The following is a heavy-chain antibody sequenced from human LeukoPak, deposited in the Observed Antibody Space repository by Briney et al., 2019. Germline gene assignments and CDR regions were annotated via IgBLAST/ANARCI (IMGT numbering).Heavy chain of an antibody. D-gene: IGHD4-17*01. CDR3: ARGTMTTVTTGIGY. J-gene: IGHJ4*02. V-gene: IGHV1-2*05. CDR2: INPNSGGT. CDR1: GYTFTGYY. Sequence: ASVKVSCKASGYTFTGYYMHWVRQAPGQGIDRLERINPNSGGTNYSQKIQGRVTMTRDTSISTAYMELSRLRSDDTRVYYCARGTMTTVTTGIGYWGQGSLVTVSS.